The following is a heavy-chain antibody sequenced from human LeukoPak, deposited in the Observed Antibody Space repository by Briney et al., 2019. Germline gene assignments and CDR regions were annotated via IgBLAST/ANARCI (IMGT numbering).Heavy chain of an antibody. Sequence: PSETLSLTCTVSGASISTFYWNSIRQPAGKGLEWIGRIYTSGSTNCSPSLESRVTMSVDRSRSQFSLKLSSVTAADTAVYYCASEYYYDNSGYYSLAYWGQGTLVTVSS. J-gene: IGHJ4*02. CDR2: IYTSGST. D-gene: IGHD3-22*01. V-gene: IGHV4-4*07. CDR1: GASISTFY. CDR3: ASEYYYDNSGYYSLAY.